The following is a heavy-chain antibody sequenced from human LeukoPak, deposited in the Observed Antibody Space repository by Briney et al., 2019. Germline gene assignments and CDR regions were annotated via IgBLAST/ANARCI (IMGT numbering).Heavy chain of an antibody. D-gene: IGHD6-13*01. CDR2: IIPIFGIA. CDR1: GGTFNSYA. Sequence: SVKVSCKASGGTFNSYAISWVRQAPGQGLEWMGRIIPIFGIANYAQKFQGRVTITADKSTSTAYMELSSLRSEDTAVYYCARDPPTPGYSSSWRDYYYYGMDVWGQGTTVTVSS. CDR3: ARDPPTPGYSSSWRDYYYYGMDV. V-gene: IGHV1-69*04. J-gene: IGHJ6*02.